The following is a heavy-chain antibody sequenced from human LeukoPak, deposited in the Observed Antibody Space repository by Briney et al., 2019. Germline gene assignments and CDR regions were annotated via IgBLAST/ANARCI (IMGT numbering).Heavy chain of an antibody. D-gene: IGHD5-18*01. J-gene: IGHJ5*02. V-gene: IGHV3-30*19. CDR1: GFTFSSYG. CDR3: ARNRGYTYDYDSFDP. CDR2: ITYDGSEM. Sequence: GGSLTLSYAASGFTFSSYGMYWFRQAPGKGLECVAFITYDGSEMYYADSVKGRFTISRDNSRDTLYLQVNSLRGDDTAIYYCARNRGYTYDYDSFDPWGQGTLVTVSS.